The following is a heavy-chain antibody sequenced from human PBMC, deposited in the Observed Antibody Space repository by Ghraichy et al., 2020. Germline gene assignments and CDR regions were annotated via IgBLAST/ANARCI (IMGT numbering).Heavy chain of an antibody. CDR2: INHSGST. J-gene: IGHJ4*02. CDR3: ARVPNGLAGQSSDY. D-gene: IGHD3/OR15-3a*01. Sequence: SQTLSLTCAVYGGSFSGYYWSWIRQPPGKGLEWIGEINHSGSTNYNPSLKSRVTISVDTSKNQFSLKLSSVTAADTAVYYCARVPNGLAGQSSDYWGQGTLVTVSS. CDR1: GGSFSGYY. V-gene: IGHV4-34*01.